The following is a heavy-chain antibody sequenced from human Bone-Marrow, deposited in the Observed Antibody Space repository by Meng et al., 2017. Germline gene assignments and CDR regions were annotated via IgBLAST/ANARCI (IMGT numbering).Heavy chain of an antibody. D-gene: IGHD5-18*01. J-gene: IGHJ3*02. Sequence: ASVKVSCKASGYTFTSYDINWVRQATGQGLEWMGWMNPNSGNTGYAQKFQGRVTMTTDTSTSTAYMELRSLRSDDTAVYYCARDKYSYGSGDAFDIWGQGTMVTVS. V-gene: IGHV1-8*02. CDR2: MNPNSGNT. CDR1: GYTFTSYD. CDR3: ARDKYSYGSGDAFDI.